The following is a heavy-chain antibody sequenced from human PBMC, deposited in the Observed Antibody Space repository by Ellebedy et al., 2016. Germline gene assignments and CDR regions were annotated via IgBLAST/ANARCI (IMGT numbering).Heavy chain of an antibody. D-gene: IGHD4-17*01. J-gene: IGHJ3*02. V-gene: IGHV3-23*01. CDR3: TRDRGLRGWNAFDI. CDR2: ISGSGGST. Sequence: GGSLRLSCTASGFTFSSYAMSWVRQAPGKGLEWVSAISGSGGSTYYADSVKGRFTISRDNSKNTLYLQMNSLRAEDTAVYYCTRDRGLRGWNAFDIWGQGTMVTVSS. CDR1: GFTFSSYA.